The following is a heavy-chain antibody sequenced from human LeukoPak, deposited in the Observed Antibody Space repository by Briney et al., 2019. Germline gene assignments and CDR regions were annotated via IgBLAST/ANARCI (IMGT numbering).Heavy chain of an antibody. J-gene: IGHJ4*02. CDR2: INHSGGT. CDR3: ARVTGYMIEDYFDY. D-gene: IGHD3-22*01. CDR1: GGSFSGYY. Sequence: PSETLSLTCAVYGGSFSGYYWSWIRKPPGKGLEWIGEINHSGGTKYNPSLKSRVTISVDTSKNQFSLKLRSVTAADTAVYYCARVTGYMIEDYFDYWGQGTLVTVSS. V-gene: IGHV4-34*01.